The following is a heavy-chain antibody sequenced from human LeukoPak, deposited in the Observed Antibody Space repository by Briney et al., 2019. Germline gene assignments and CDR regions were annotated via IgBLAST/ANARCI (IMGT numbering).Heavy chain of an antibody. CDR1: GGSISSSNW. CDR3: ARGGYYYGSGSYSWFDP. V-gene: IGHV4-4*02. J-gene: IGHJ5*02. CDR2: IYHSGST. D-gene: IGHD3-10*01. Sequence: SETLSLTCAVSGGSISSSNWWSWVRQPPGKGLEWIGEIYHSGSTNYSPSLKSRVTISVDKSKNQFSLKLSSVTAADTAVYYCARGGYYYGSGSYSWFDPWGQGTLVTVSS.